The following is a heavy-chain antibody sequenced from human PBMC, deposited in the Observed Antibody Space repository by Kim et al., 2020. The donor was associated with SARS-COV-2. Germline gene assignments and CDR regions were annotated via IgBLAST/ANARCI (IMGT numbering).Heavy chain of an antibody. CDR3: ARVGDVSGANYDYYYTMDV. CDR2: VYSSGST. D-gene: IGHD7-27*01. J-gene: IGHJ6*02. Sequence: SETLSLTCTVSAGSISHYYWSWIRQSPGKGLEWIGYVYSSGSTSYNPSLESRIIISLDTSRRQFSLKLSSLTAADTAVYYCARVGDVSGANYDYYYTMDVWGQGTPVTVS. V-gene: IGHV4-59*01. CDR1: AGSISHYY.